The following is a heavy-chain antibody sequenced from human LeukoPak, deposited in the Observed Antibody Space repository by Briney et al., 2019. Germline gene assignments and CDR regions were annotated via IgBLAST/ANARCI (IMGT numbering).Heavy chain of an antibody. D-gene: IGHD6-19*01. Sequence: GGSLRLSCAASGFTFSSYAMYWVRQAPGKGLEWVSGIFGSGDSTHYADSVKGRFTISRDNSKNTAYLQMNSLRAEDTAVYYCAKTTTGYSSGRFPGWPVDYWGQGTLVTVSS. J-gene: IGHJ4*02. CDR3: AKTTTGYSSGRFPGWPVDY. CDR2: IFGSGDST. CDR1: GFTFSSYA. V-gene: IGHV3-23*01.